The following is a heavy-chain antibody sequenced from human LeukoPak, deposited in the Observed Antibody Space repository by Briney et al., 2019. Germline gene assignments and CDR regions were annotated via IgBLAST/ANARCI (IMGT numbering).Heavy chain of an antibody. Sequence: PSVKASCKASGYDFTSYYMHWLRQAPGQGLEWMAIISPSSGSTSFAQKFQGRLSMTRDTSTSPAYMELRSLRSEDTAVYYWARGSSTAVVILDPYYFDSWGQGTLVTVSS. J-gene: IGHJ4*02. CDR2: ISPSSGST. CDR3: ARGSSTAVVILDPYYFDS. V-gene: IGHV1-46*01. CDR1: GYDFTSYY. D-gene: IGHD3-22*01.